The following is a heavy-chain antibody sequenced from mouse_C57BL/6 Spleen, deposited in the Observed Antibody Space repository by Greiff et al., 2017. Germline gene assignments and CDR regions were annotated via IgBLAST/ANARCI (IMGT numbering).Heavy chain of an antibody. CDR1: GFTFSSYT. D-gene: IGHD1-1*01. Sequence: EVKLMESGGGLVKPGGSLKLSCAASGFTFSSYTMSWVRQTPEKRLEWVATISGGGGNTYYPDSVKGRFTISRDNAKNTLYLQMSSLRSEDTALYYCASLYYGSSSSYAMDDWGQGTSVTVSS. CDR3: ASLYYGSSSSYAMDD. CDR2: ISGGGGNT. J-gene: IGHJ4*01. V-gene: IGHV5-9*01.